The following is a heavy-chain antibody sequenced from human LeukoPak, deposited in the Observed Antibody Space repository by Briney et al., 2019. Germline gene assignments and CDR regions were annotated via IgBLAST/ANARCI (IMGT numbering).Heavy chain of an antibody. CDR1: GFTFSSYT. Sequence: PGGSLRLSCAASGFTFSSYTMSWVRQAPGKGLEWVSAISGSGGSTYYADSVKGRFTISRDNSKNTLYLQMNSLRAEDTAVYYCAKDRPPEIFVVVPAKQYFDYWGQGTLVTVSS. V-gene: IGHV3-23*01. J-gene: IGHJ4*02. CDR3: AKDRPPEIFVVVPAKQYFDY. CDR2: ISGSGGST. D-gene: IGHD2-2*01.